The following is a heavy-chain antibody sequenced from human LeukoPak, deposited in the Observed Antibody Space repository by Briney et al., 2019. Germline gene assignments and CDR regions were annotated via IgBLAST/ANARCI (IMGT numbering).Heavy chain of an antibody. V-gene: IGHV3-21*06. CDR3: ARGGPFDF. J-gene: IGHJ4*02. CDR1: GFTFTTYS. D-gene: IGHD3-10*01. CDR2: ISSSNSYI. Sequence: PGGSLRLSCAASGFTFTTYSMNWVRQAPGKGLEWVSSISSSNSYIYYADSVKGRFTISRDNAKNSLYLQMNSLRAEDTAVYYCARGGPFDFWGQGTRVTVSS.